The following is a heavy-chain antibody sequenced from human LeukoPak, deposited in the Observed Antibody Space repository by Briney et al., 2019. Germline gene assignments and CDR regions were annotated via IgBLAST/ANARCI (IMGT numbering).Heavy chain of an antibody. D-gene: IGHD1-1*01. CDR3: ARGSLDGTYTFDI. J-gene: IGHJ3*02. CDR2: ISSSGNTI. CDR1: GFTFSSYE. Sequence: GGSLRLSCAASGFTFSSYEMNWVRQAPGKGLEFVSFISSSGNTIYYADSVKGRFTISRDNSKNTLYLQMNSLRAEDTAVYYCARGSLDGTYTFDIWGQGAMVTVSS. V-gene: IGHV3-48*03.